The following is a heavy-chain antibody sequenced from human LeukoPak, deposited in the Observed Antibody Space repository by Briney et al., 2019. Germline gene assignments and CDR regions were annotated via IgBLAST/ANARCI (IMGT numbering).Heavy chain of an antibody. CDR3: ARGRAVAGYHY. J-gene: IGHJ4*02. V-gene: IGHV4-59*02. CDR2: IYSGGYT. CDR1: GGSVNSYY. D-gene: IGHD6-19*01. Sequence: SETLSLTCTVSGGSVNSYYWSWIRQPPGKGLEWVGYIYSGGYTKYNPSLKSRVTISVDTSKNQFSLMLSSVTAADTAVYYCARGRAVAGYHYWGQGTLVTVSS.